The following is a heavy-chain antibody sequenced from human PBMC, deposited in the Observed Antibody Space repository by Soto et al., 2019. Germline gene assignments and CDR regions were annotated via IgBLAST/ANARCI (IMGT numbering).Heavy chain of an antibody. Sequence: QVQLQESGPGLVKPSGTLSLTCAVSGGSISSSNWWSWVRQPPGKGLEWIGEIYHSGSTNYNPSPKRRITRPVDKSKNQCPLKLSSVTAADTAVYYCASVPTTVTDPPFDSWGQGTLVTVSS. D-gene: IGHD4-17*01. CDR2: IYHSGST. CDR3: ASVPTTVTDPPFDS. V-gene: IGHV4-4*02. CDR1: GGSISSSNW. J-gene: IGHJ4*02.